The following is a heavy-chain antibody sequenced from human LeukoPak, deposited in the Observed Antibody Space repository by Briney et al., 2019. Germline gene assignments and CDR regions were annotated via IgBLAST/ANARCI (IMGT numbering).Heavy chain of an antibody. J-gene: IGHJ6*02. CDR2: ICPRGGI. V-gene: IGHV4-4*02. CDR3: ARNGGFDQDV. Sequence: TETLSLTCAVFGDSNSNDNCYSWVRQSPGKALEWIGEICPRGGINYNPSLRSRVMITGDRPKNQFSLYMLSVTAADSAIYYCARNGGFDQDVWGQGTTVTVSS. CDR1: GDSNSNDNC. D-gene: IGHD2-8*01.